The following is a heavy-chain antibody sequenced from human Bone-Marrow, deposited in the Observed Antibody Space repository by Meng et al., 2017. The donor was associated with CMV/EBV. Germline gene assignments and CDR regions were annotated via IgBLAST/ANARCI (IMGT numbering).Heavy chain of an antibody. J-gene: IGHJ1*01. D-gene: IGHD4-23*01. Sequence: GSLRLSCNVSGGSISSGSYYWGWIRQPPGKGLEWIGSFYDSGSTYYNPSLKSRVKISVDTSKNQFSLKLSSVSAADTAVYYCARSFFYGGNFLRAERAGIYQHWGQGTLVTVSS. V-gene: IGHV4-39*01. CDR3: ARSFFYGGNFLRAERAGIYQH. CDR2: FYDSGST. CDR1: GGSISSGSYY.